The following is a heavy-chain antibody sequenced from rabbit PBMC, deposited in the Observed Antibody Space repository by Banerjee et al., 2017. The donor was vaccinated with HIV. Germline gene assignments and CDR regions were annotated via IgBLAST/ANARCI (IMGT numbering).Heavy chain of an antibody. V-gene: IGHV1S45*01. CDR2: IVTGNGNT. J-gene: IGHJ4*01. Sequence: QEQLVESGGGLVQPEGSLTLTCTTSGFDFSSSYYMSWVRQAPGKGLEWIGYIVTGNGNTYYASWAKGRFTISKTSSTTVTLQMTSLTAADTATYFCARDWGTFNLRGPGTLVTVS. D-gene: IGHD4-1*01. CDR3: ARDWGTFNL. CDR1: GFDFSSSYY.